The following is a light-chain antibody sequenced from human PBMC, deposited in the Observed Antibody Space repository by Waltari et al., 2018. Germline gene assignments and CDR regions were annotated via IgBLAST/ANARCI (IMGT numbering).Light chain of an antibody. Sequence: CRASQSVSRTLAWYQQKPGQAPRLLIYGASTRATGIPERFSGGGSGTDFSLTISRLEPEDFAVYYCQHYVSLPATFGQGTKVEIK. V-gene: IGKV3-20*01. CDR3: QHYVSLPAT. J-gene: IGKJ1*01. CDR1: QSVSRT. CDR2: GAS.